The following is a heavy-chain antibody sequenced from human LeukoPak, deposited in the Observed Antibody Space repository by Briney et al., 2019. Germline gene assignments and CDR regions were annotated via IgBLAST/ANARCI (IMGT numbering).Heavy chain of an antibody. CDR2: INHSGST. CDR3: AREDIVVVVAATVENWFDP. CDR1: GGSFSGYY. D-gene: IGHD2-15*01. Sequence: SETLSLTCAVYGGSFSGYYWSWIRQPPGKGLEWIGEINHSGSTNYNPSLKSRVTISVDTSKNQFSLKLSSVTAADTAVYYCAREDIVVVVAATVENWFDPWGQGTLVTVSS. V-gene: IGHV4-34*01. J-gene: IGHJ5*02.